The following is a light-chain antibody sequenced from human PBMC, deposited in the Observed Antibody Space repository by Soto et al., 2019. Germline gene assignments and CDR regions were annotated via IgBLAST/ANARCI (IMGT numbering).Light chain of an antibody. V-gene: IGKV1-12*01. CDR1: QSISSA. J-gene: IGKJ5*01. CDR2: AAS. Sequence: DIQMTQSPSSVSASVGDRVTITCRASQSISSALAWYQQKPGTVPKLLIYAASSLQSGVPSRFSGSGAGTEFTLSITRLQPDDVGTYYGQQGDSFPITFGQGTRLEIK. CDR3: QQGDSFPIT.